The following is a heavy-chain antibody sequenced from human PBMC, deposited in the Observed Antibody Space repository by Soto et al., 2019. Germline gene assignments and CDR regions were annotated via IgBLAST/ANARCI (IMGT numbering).Heavy chain of an antibody. CDR1: GGTFSSYA. Sequence: SVKVSCKASGGTFSSYAISWVRQAPGQGLEWMGGIIPIFGTANYAQKFQGRVTITADESTSTAYMELSSLRSEDTAVYYCAXEGSIVVEGYYYYGMDVWGQGTTVTVSS. CDR3: AXEGSIVVEGYYYYGMDV. CDR2: IIPIFGTA. V-gene: IGHV1-69*13. J-gene: IGHJ6*02. D-gene: IGHD2-15*01.